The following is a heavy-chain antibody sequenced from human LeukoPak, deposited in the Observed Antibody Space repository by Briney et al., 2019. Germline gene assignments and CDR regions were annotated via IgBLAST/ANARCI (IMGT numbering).Heavy chain of an antibody. CDR3: GRGSVGFGELNY. CDR1: GFTFSSYA. CDR2: ISYDGSNK. V-gene: IGHV3-30-3*01. Sequence: GGPLRLSCAASGFTFSSYAMHWVRQAPGKGLEWVAVISYDGSNKFYADSVKGRFTLSRDNSKNTLYLQMNSLRIEDTAVYYCGRGSVGFGELNYWGQGTLVTVCS. J-gene: IGHJ4*02. D-gene: IGHD3-10*01.